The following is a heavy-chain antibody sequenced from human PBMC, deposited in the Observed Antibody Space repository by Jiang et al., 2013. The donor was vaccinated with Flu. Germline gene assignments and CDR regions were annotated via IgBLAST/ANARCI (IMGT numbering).Heavy chain of an antibody. Sequence: GAEVKKPGESLKISCKGSGYSFTSYWIGWVRQMPGKGLEWMGIIYPGDSDTRYSPSFQGQVTISADKSISTAYLQWSSLKASDTAMYYCARREGDTTRLKKQRPLGYFQHWGQGTLVTVSS. J-gene: IGHJ1*01. CDR1: GYSFTSYW. CDR3: ARREGDTTRLKKQRPLGYFQH. D-gene: IGHD1-26*01. CDR2: IYPGDSDT. V-gene: IGHV5-51*01.